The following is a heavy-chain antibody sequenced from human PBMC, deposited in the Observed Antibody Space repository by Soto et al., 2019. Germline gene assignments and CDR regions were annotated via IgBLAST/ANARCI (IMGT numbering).Heavy chain of an antibody. CDR2: TYYRSKWYN. V-gene: IGHV6-1*01. CDR3: ARDRRSWVTGTTKGFDP. J-gene: IGHJ5*02. CDR1: GDSVSSNSAA. Sequence: SQTLSLTCAISGDSVSSNSAAWNWIRQSPSRGLEWLGRTYYRSKWYNDYAVSVKSRITINPDTSKNQFSLQLNSVTPEDTAVYYCARDRRSWVTGTTKGFDPWGQGTLVTVSS. D-gene: IGHD1-7*01.